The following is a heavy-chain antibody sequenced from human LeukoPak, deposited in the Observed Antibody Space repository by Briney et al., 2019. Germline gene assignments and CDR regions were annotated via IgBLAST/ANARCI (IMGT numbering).Heavy chain of an antibody. V-gene: IGHV4-59*01. CDR3: ARGDGFFDY. CDR1: GGSMNNYF. J-gene: IGHJ4*02. CDR2: IYYSGSA. Sequence: SETLSLTCTVSGGSMNNYFWTWIRQSPGKGLEWIGYIYYSGSANYHPSLKSRVTMSVDTSKNQFSLNLNSVTAADTAVYYCARGDGFFDYWGQGTLVTVSS. D-gene: IGHD5-24*01.